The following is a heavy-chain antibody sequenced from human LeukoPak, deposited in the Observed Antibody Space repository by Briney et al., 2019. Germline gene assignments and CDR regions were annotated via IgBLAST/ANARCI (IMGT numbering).Heavy chain of an antibody. Sequence: GESLKISCKASGYSITNYCIAWVRHLPRRGLEWMGIVYPGDSDTRDSPSFEGDVIISADNSISTSYQQWSSLKASDTAMYYSSRRRYLYSGGYYPFVYWGQGALVTVAS. CDR3: SRRRYLYSGGYYPFVY. CDR1: GYSITNYC. J-gene: IGHJ4*02. CDR2: VYPGDSDT. V-gene: IGHV5-51*01. D-gene: IGHD1-26*01.